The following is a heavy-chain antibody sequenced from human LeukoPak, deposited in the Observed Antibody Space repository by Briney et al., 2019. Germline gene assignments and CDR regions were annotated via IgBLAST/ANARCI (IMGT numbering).Heavy chain of an antibody. CDR1: GFTFSSYS. J-gene: IGHJ4*02. D-gene: IGHD3-10*01. V-gene: IGHV3-48*04. Sequence: PGGSLRLSCAASGFTFSSYSMNWVRQAPGKGLEWVSYISSSSSTIYYADSVKGRFTISRDNAKNSLYLQMNSLRAEDTAVYYCARDPGRYGSGSGFFDYWGQGTLVTVSS. CDR2: ISSSSSTI. CDR3: ARDPGRYGSGSGFFDY.